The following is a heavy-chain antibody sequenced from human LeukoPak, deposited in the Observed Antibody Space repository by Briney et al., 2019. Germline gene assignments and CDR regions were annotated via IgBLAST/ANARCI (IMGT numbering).Heavy chain of an antibody. J-gene: IGHJ5*02. CDR1: GGSISSGGYY. Sequence: SETLSLTCTVSGGSISSGGYYWSWIRQHPGKGLEWIGYIYYSGSTYYNPSLKSRVTISVDTSKNQFSLKLSSVTAADTAVYYCAREGCSGGSCYPRGLNWFDPWGRGTLVTVSS. V-gene: IGHV4-31*03. CDR3: AREGCSGGSCYPRGLNWFDP. CDR2: IYYSGST. D-gene: IGHD2-15*01.